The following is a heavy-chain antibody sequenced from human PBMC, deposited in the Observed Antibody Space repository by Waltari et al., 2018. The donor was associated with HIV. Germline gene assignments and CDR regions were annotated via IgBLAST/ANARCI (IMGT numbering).Heavy chain of an antibody. V-gene: IGHV5-51*03. Sequence: EVQLVQSGAELKKPGESLRISCKGSGYSFLSHWIGWVRQKPGKGLEWMGSIYPADSDTKDSPSFQGQVTISADKSIGTAYLHWSSLKVADTAMYYCAKLQNGFDCWGQGTRLTVSS. J-gene: IGHJ3*01. CDR1: GYSFLSHW. CDR2: IYPADSDT. D-gene: IGHD3-9*01. CDR3: AKLQNGFDC.